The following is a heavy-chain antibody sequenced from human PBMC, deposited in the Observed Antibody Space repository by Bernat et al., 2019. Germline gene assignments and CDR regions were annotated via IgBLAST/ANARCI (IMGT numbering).Heavy chain of an antibody. V-gene: IGHV1-69*01. CDR1: GGTFSSYA. Sequence: QVQLVQSGAEVKKPGSSVKVSCKASGGTFSSYAISWVRQAPGQGLEWMGGIIPIFGTANYAQKFQGRVTITADESTSTAYMELSSLRSEDTAVYYCARDSSNYDYIWGSYRADAFDIWGKGTMVTVSS. CDR2: IIPIFGTA. D-gene: IGHD3-16*02. J-gene: IGHJ3*02. CDR3: ARDSSNYDYIWGSYRADAFDI.